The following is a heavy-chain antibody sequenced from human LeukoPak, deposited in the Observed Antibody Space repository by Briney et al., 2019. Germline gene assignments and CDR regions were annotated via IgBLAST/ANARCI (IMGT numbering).Heavy chain of an antibody. J-gene: IGHJ6*02. D-gene: IGHD4-17*01. V-gene: IGHV3-21*04. Sequence: GGSLRLSCAASGFTFSSYSMNWVRQAPGKGLEWVSSISSSSSYIYYADSVKGRFTISRDNAKNSLYLQMNSLRAEDTALYYCAKDNGDYSYGMDVWGQGTTVTVSS. CDR1: GFTFSSYS. CDR3: AKDNGDYSYGMDV. CDR2: ISSSSSYI.